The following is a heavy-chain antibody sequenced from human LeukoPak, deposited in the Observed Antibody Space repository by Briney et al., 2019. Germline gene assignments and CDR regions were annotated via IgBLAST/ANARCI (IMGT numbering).Heavy chain of an antibody. Sequence: SVKVSCKASGGTFSSYAISWVRQAPGQGLEWMGGIIPIFGTANYAQKFQGRVTITADESTSTAYMGLSSLRSEDTAVYYCARGEQQLVGPYYFDYWGQGTLVTVSS. J-gene: IGHJ4*02. CDR3: ARGEQQLVGPYYFDY. CDR1: GGTFSSYA. D-gene: IGHD6-13*01. CDR2: IIPIFGTA. V-gene: IGHV1-69*13.